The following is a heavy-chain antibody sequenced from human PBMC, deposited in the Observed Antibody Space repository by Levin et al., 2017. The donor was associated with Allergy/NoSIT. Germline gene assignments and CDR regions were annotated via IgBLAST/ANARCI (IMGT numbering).Heavy chain of an antibody. D-gene: IGHD5-12*01. CDR3: ASSGYDYVNWYFDL. CDR1: GFTFSDYY. CDR2: ISSSGSPI. Sequence: PGGSLRLSCAASGFTFSDYYMSWIRQAPGKGLEWVSYISSSGSPIYYADSVEGRFTISRDNAKNSLYLQMNSLRAEDTAVYYCASSGYDYVNWYFDLWGRGTLVTVSS. J-gene: IGHJ2*01. V-gene: IGHV3-11*01.